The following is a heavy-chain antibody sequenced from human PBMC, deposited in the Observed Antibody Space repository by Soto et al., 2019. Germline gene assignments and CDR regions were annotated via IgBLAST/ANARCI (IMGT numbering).Heavy chain of an antibody. CDR1: GFTFSSYT. J-gene: IGHJ4*02. CDR2: ISGTGGSP. CDR3: AKARCSGGTCSVPDY. V-gene: IGHV3-23*01. Sequence: EVQLLQSGGGLVQPGGSLRLSCAVSGFTFSSYTMAWVRQAPGKGLEWVSSISGTGGSPNYADSVQGRFTISRDNPKNILDLQMNSLRAEDTASYYCAKARCSGGTCSVPDYWGQGVLVTVSA. D-gene: IGHD2-15*01.